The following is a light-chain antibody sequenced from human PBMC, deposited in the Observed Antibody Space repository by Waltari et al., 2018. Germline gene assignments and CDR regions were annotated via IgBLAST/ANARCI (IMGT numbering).Light chain of an antibody. J-gene: IGLJ2*01. V-gene: IGLV3-19*01. CDR3: NSRDRRHNSML. Sequence: SSELTQDPAVSVALGQTVRITCQGDTLRTYSAGWYQQKPGQAPTLVNYGNNNRPSGIPDRFSCPRSGNTASLIITGAQAEDEAAYYCNSRDRRHNSMLFGGGTKLTVL. CDR1: TLRTYS. CDR2: GNN.